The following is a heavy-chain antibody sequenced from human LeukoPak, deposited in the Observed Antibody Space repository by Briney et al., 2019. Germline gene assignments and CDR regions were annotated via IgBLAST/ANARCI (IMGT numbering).Heavy chain of an antibody. V-gene: IGHV4-34*01. CDR1: GGSFSGYY. CDR3: ARGRLYYYDSSGYYNYYYYMDV. J-gene: IGHJ6*03. CDR2: INHSGST. Sequence: PSETLSLTCAVYGGSFSGYYWSWIRQPPGKGLEWIGEINHSGSTNYNPSLKSRVTISVDTSKNQFSLKLSSVTAADTAVYYCARGRLYYYDSSGYYNYYYYMDVWGKGTTVTVSS. D-gene: IGHD3-22*01.